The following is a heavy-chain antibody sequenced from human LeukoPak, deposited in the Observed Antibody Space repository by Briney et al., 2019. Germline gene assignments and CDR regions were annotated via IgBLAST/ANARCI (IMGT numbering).Heavy chain of an antibody. Sequence: PRGSLRLSCAASGFTVSSYYMSWVRQAPGKGLEWLSIIYSGGSTYYADSVKGRFTISRDDSKNTLYLQMNSLRPEDAAVYYCARDPLSVTGTNERYDYYGFDVWGQGTTVTVSS. CDR1: GFTVSSYY. CDR3: ARDPLSVTGTNERYDYYGFDV. V-gene: IGHV3-53*01. J-gene: IGHJ6*02. D-gene: IGHD6-19*01. CDR2: IYSGGST.